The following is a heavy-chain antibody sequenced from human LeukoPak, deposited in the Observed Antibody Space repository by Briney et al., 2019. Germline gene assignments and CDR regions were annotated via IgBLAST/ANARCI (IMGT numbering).Heavy chain of an antibody. CDR1: GGSISRYY. V-gene: IGHV4-59*01. CDR3: ARAVYIAAAGKDAFDI. D-gene: IGHD6-13*01. CDR2: KDYSGST. Sequence: SETLSLTCTVPGGSISRYYWSWIRQPPGKGLEWIGYKDYSGSTNYNRSLKSRVTISVDTSKNQFSLKLSSVTAADTAVYYCARAVYIAAAGKDAFDIWGQGTMVTVSS. J-gene: IGHJ3*02.